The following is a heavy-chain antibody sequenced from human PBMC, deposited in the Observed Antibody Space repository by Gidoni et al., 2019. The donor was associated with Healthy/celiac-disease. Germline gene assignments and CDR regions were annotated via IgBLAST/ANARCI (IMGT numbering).Heavy chain of an antibody. J-gene: IGHJ4*02. Sequence: VRQAPGKGLEWVSYISSSGSTIYYADAVKGRFTISRDNANNSLYLQMNSLRAEDTAVYYFASDGPYCSGGSCYSSYFDYWGQGTLVTVSS. CDR2: ISSSGSTI. V-gene: IGHV3-48*03. D-gene: IGHD2-15*01. CDR3: ASDGPYCSGGSCYSSYFDY.